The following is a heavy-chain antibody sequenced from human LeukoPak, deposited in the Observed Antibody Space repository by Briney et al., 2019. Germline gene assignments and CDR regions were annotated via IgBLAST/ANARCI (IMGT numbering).Heavy chain of an antibody. CDR1: GDSISTYY. Sequence: PSETLSLTCTVSGDSISTYYWSWIRQSPEKGLEWIGYILYTGNTNNNPSLKSRVTISIDTFKKQYSLNQRSVTAADTAVYYCATAGGSYYSGWEFDSWGQGTLVTVSS. CDR2: ILYTGNT. D-gene: IGHD2-15*01. CDR3: ATAGGSYYSGWEFDS. V-gene: IGHV4-59*01. J-gene: IGHJ4*02.